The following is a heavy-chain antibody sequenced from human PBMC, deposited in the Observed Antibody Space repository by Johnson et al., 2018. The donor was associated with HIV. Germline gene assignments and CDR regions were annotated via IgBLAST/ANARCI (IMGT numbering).Heavy chain of an antibody. CDR2: IYTGGST. D-gene: IGHD1-26*01. J-gene: IGHJ3*02. CDR1: VFTFADYG. CDR3: ARVRVGAFDI. Sequence: VQLLESGGGVVRPGGSLRLSFSASVFTFADYGMSWVRHAPGKGLQWVSLIYTGGSTFYADSVKGPFTISRDNSKHALYLQMNSLRAEDTAVYYCARVRVGAFDIWGQGTTVAVSS. V-gene: IGHV3-66*02.